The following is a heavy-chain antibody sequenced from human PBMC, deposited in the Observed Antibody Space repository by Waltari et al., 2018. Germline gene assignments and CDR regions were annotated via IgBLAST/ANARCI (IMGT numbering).Heavy chain of an antibody. CDR1: GGTFSSYA. Sequence: QVQLVQSGAEVKKPGSSVKVSCKASGGTFSSYAISWVRQAPGQGLEWMGRIIPIFGTANYAQKFQGRVTITADKSTSTAYMELSSLRSEDTAVYYCARVPRGIAARPSWFDPWGQGTLVTVSS. CDR2: IIPIFGTA. CDR3: ARVPRGIAARPSWFDP. J-gene: IGHJ5*02. V-gene: IGHV1-69*08. D-gene: IGHD6-6*01.